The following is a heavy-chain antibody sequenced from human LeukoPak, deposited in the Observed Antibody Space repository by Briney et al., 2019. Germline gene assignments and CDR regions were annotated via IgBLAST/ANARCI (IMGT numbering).Heavy chain of an antibody. CDR1: GGSISRYF. D-gene: IGHD3-22*01. Sequence: PSETLSLTCTVSGGSISRYFWSWIRQPPGKGLEWIGYIYYSGSTNSNPSLRSRVTISVDTSKNQVSLKLSSVTAADTAVYYCARHEGDTSGPYMYNWFDPWGQGTLVTVSS. CDR2: IYYSGST. V-gene: IGHV4-59*08. J-gene: IGHJ5*02. CDR3: ARHEGDTSGPYMYNWFDP.